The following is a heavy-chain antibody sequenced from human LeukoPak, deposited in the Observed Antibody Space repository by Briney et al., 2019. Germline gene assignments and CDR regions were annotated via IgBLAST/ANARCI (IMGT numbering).Heavy chain of an antibody. CDR1: GYSISSGYY. D-gene: IGHD6-13*01. V-gene: IGHV4-38-2*02. Sequence: SETLSLTCTISGYSISSGYYWGWIRQPPGKGLEWIGSIYHSGNTYYNPSLKSRLTISVDTSKNQLSLKLSSVTAADKAVYYCARDWGSSWYRGYFDYWGQGTLVTVSS. CDR2: IYHSGNT. CDR3: ARDWGSSWYRGYFDY. J-gene: IGHJ4*02.